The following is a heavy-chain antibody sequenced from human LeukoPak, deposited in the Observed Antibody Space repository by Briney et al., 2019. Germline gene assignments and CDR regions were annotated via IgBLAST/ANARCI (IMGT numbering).Heavy chain of an antibody. J-gene: IGHJ4*02. D-gene: IGHD6-19*01. V-gene: IGHV4-34*01. CDR2: INHSGST. Sequence: SETLSLTCAVYGGSFSGYYWSWIRQPPGKGLEWIGEINHSGSTNYNPSLKSRVTISVDTSKNQFSLKLSSVTAADTAVYYCARVASIAVAVTFDYWGQGTLVTVSS. CDR3: ARVASIAVAVTFDY. CDR1: GGSFSGYY.